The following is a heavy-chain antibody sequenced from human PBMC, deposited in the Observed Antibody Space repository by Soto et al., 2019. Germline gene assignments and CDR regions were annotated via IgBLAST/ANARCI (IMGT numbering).Heavy chain of an antibody. CDR2: IWYDGSNK. J-gene: IGHJ4*02. CDR1: GFTFNTYA. CDR3: ATFTFGGIDD. D-gene: IGHD3-16*01. Sequence: QVQLVESGGGVVQPGRSLRLSCAASGFTFNTYAMHWVRQAPGKGLEWVALIWYDGSNKHYADSVKGRFTISRDNSKNTLFLQMNSLRAEDTAVYFCATFTFGGIDDWGQGTLVTVSS. V-gene: IGHV3-33*01.